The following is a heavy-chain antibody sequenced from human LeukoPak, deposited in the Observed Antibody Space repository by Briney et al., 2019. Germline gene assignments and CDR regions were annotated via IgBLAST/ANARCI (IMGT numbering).Heavy chain of an antibody. CDR1: GYTFTGYY. J-gene: IGHJ6*03. CDR2: INPNSGGT. D-gene: IGHD3-3*01. CDR3: ARNGFLEWLSLLGYYYYYMDV. V-gene: IGHV1-2*02. Sequence: ASVKVSCKASGYTFTGYYMHWVRQVPGQGLEWMGWINPNSGGTNYAQKFQGRVTMTRDTSISTAYMGLSRLRSDDTAVYYCARNGFLEWLSLLGYYYYYMDVWGKGTTVTVSS.